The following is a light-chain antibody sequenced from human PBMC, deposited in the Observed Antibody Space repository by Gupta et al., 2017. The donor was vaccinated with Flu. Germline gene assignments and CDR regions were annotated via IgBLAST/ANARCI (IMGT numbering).Light chain of an antibody. CDR1: NIGSKS. V-gene: IGLV3-21*02. CDR2: DDR. CDR3: QVWDSGNDHFGV. J-gene: IGLJ3*02. Sequence: SYVLTQPPSVSVAPGQTARITCGENNIGSKSVHWYQQKPGQAPVLVVYDDRDRPSGIPERFSGSNSGNTATLTISRVEAGDEADDYCQVWDSGNDHFGVFGGGTKLTV.